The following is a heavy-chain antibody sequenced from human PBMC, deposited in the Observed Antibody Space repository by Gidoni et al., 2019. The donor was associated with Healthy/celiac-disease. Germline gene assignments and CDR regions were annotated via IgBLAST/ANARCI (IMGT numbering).Heavy chain of an antibody. D-gene: IGHD3-10*01. J-gene: IGHJ4*02. CDR1: GFTFSSYA. CDR2: ISYDGSNK. V-gene: IGHV3-30-3*01. CDR3: ARARITMVRGVEY. Sequence: QVQLVESGGGVVQPGRSLSLSCAASGFTFSSYAMHWVRQAPGKGLEWVAVISYDGSNKYYADSVKGRFTISRDNSKNTLYLQMNSLRAEDTAVYYCARARITMVRGVEYWGQGTLVTVSS.